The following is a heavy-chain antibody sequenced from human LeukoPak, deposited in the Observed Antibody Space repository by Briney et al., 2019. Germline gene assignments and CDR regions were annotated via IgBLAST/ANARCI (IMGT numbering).Heavy chain of an antibody. CDR2: ISYDGSTK. J-gene: IGHJ4*02. V-gene: IGHV3-30-3*01. CDR3: ARALGNSTGDY. Sequence: SGRSLRLSCAASGFTFSTYAMHWVRQAPGKGLEWVAVISYDGSTKYYADSVKGRFTISTDNSKNTLYLQMNSLRAEDTAVYYCARALGNSTGDYWGQGTLVTVSS. CDR1: GFTFSTYA. D-gene: IGHD7-27*01.